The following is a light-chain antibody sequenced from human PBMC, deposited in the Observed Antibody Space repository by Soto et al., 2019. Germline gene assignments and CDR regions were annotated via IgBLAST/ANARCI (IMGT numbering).Light chain of an antibody. J-gene: IGLJ3*02. CDR2: EVS. Sequence: QSALTQPPSASGSPGQSVTISCTGTSSDVGSYNYVSWYQQHPGKAPKLMIYEVSKRPSGVPDRFSGSKSVNTASLTVSGLQAEDEADYYCSSYAGSNNLVFGGGTKLTVL. CDR1: SSDVGSYNY. V-gene: IGLV2-8*01. CDR3: SSYAGSNNLV.